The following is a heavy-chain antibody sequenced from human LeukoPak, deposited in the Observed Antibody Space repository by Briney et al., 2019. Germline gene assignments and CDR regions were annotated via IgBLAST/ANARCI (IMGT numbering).Heavy chain of an antibody. CDR2: IRTRSSTV. V-gene: IGHV3-48*01. CDR1: GFTFSDYS. J-gene: IGHJ4*02. Sequence: GGSLRLSCAASGFTFSDYSMNWVRQAPGKGLEWISYIRTRSSTVYYADSVKGRFTISRDNAKNTLYLQMNSLRAEDTAVYYCARRAGAYSHPYDYWGQGTLVTVSS. CDR3: ARRAGAYSHPYDY. D-gene: IGHD4/OR15-4a*01.